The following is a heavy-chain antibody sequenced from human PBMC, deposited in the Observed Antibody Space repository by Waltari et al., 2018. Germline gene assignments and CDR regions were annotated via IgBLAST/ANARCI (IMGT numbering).Heavy chain of an antibody. J-gene: IGHJ4*01. CDR3: ARAGFYRFDY. D-gene: IGHD3-16*02. V-gene: IGHV3-74*01. CDR1: GSTFSAHW. CDR2: INPDGSDT. Sequence: EVQLVESGGVLVQPGGSLRLSCTGSGSTFSAHWMQWVRQAPGKGPVWVSRINPDGSDTTYADSVKGRFTISRDNAKDTLYLQMNSLRVEDTAVYYCARAGFYRFDYWGHGTLATVSS.